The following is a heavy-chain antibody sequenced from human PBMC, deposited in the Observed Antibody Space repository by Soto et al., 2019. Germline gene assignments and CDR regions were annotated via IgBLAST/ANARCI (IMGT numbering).Heavy chain of an antibody. Sequence: PVGSLRLSCAASGFTFSSYAMHWVRQAPGKGLEWVAVISYDGSNKYYVDSVKGRFTISRDNSKNTLYLQMNSLRAEDTAVYYCAKDLPWFDPWGQGTLVTVSS. J-gene: IGHJ5*02. CDR3: AKDLPWFDP. CDR2: ISYDGSNK. CDR1: GFTFSSYA. V-gene: IGHV3-30*04.